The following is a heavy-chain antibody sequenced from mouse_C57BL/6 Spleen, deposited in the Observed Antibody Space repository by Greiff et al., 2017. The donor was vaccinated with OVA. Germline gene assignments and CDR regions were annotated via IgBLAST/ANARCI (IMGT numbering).Heavy chain of an antibody. Sequence: EVQVVESEGGLVQPGSSMKLSCTASGFTFSDSYMAWVRQVPEKGLEWVANINYDGSSTYYLDSLKSRFIISRDNAKNILYLQMSSLKSEDTATYYCARAYYSNYEAMDYWGQGTSVTVSS. V-gene: IGHV5-16*01. D-gene: IGHD2-5*01. CDR1: GFTFSDSY. J-gene: IGHJ4*01. CDR3: ARAYYSNYEAMDY. CDR2: INYDGSST.